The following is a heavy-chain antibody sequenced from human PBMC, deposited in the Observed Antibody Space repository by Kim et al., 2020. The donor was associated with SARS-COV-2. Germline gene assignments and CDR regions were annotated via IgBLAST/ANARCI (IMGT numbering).Heavy chain of an antibody. J-gene: IGHJ6*03. D-gene: IGHD2-15*01. CDR1: GYTFTSYY. V-gene: IGHV1-46*01. CDR3: ARDMIGYCSGGSCPYYYYYMDV. Sequence: ASVKVSCKASGYTFTSYYMHWVRQAPGQGLEWMGIINPSVGSTSYAQKFQGRVTMTRDTSTSTVYMELSSLRSEHTAVYYCARDMIGYCSGGSCPYYYYYMDVWGKGTTVTVSS. CDR2: INPSVGST.